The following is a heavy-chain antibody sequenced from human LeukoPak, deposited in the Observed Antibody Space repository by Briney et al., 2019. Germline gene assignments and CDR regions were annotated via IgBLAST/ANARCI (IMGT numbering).Heavy chain of an antibody. Sequence: RSGGSLRLSCAASGFTFSTYNMNWVRQAPGKGLEWVSYISSGSRTIYYADSLKGRFTISRDNAKNSLYLQMNSLRAEDTAVYYCARDTYYYDSSGYYYHGGFDYWGQGTLVTVSS. J-gene: IGHJ4*02. CDR3: ARDTYYYDSSGYYYHGGFDY. CDR1: GFTFSTYN. D-gene: IGHD3-22*01. CDR2: ISSGSRTI. V-gene: IGHV3-48*01.